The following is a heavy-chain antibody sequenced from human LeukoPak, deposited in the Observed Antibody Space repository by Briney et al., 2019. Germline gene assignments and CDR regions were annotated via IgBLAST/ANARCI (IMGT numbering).Heavy chain of an antibody. D-gene: IGHD6-19*01. V-gene: IGHV4-38-2*01. CDR2: IYHSGST. Sequence: KTSETLSLICAVSGYSISSGYYLGWIRQPPGKGLEWIGSIYHSGSTYYNPSLKSRVTISVDTSKNQFSLKLSSVTAADTAVYYCARVKYSSGWYYHLDYWGQGTLVTVSS. CDR3: ARVKYSSGWYYHLDY. CDR1: GYSISSGYY. J-gene: IGHJ4*02.